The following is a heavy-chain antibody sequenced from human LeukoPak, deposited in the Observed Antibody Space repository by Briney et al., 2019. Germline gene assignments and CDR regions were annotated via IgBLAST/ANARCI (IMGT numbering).Heavy chain of an antibody. V-gene: IGHV1-2*02. CDR3: ARAKTYYDILTGYQPRLVDY. D-gene: IGHD3-9*01. Sequence: ASVKVSCKASGYTFTNYYIHWVRQAPGQGLEWMGWINPNSGGTNYAQKFQGRVTMTRDTSISTAYMELSRLRSDDTAVYYCARAKTYYDILTGYQPRLVDYWGREPWSPSPQ. CDR1: GYTFTNYY. J-gene: IGHJ4*02. CDR2: INPNSGGT.